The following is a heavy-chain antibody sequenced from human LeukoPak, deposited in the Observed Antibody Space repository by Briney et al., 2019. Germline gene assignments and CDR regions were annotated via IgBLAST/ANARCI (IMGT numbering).Heavy chain of an antibody. J-gene: IGHJ5*02. CDR3: ARVVVAATFWFGP. D-gene: IGHD2-15*01. Sequence: PSETLSLTCTVSGGSISSYYWSWIRQPPGKGLEWIGYIYYSGSTNYNPSLKSRVTISVDTSKNQFSLKLSSVTAADTAVYYCARVVVAATFWFGPWGQGTLVTVSS. V-gene: IGHV4-59*01. CDR1: GGSISSYY. CDR2: IYYSGST.